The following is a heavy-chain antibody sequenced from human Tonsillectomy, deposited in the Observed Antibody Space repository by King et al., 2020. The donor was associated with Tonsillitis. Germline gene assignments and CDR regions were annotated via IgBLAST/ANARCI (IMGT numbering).Heavy chain of an antibody. CDR1: GFIFNNYA. CDR2: ISYEGSNK. D-gene: IGHD3-3*01. V-gene: IGHV3-30*01. J-gene: IGHJ6*03. CDR3: ARGPPELRFLDMDV. Sequence: VQLVESGGGVVQPGRSLRLSCAASGFIFNNYALHWVRQAPGKGLEWVAVISYEGSNKYSQDSGKGRFTISRDSSKNTLYLQMNSLRAEDTAVYYCARGPPELRFLDMDVWGTGTTVTVSS.